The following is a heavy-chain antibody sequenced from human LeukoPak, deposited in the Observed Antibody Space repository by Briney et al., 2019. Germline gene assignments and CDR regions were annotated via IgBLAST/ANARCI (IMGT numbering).Heavy chain of an antibody. CDR3: ARSLRRYSYLIDY. J-gene: IGHJ4*02. V-gene: IGHV3-53*01. D-gene: IGHD5-18*01. Sequence: GGSLRLSCAASGFTVSSNYMSLVRQAPGKGLEWVSVIYSDGSTYYADSVQGRFTISRDNSKNTLYLQINSLRAEDTAVYYCARSLRRYSYLIDYWGQGTLVTVSS. CDR1: GFTVSSNY. CDR2: IYSDGST.